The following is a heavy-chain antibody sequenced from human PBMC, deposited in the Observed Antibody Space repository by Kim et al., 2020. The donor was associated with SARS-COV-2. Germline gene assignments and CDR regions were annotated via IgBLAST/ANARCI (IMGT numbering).Heavy chain of an antibody. V-gene: IGHV3-53*01. Sequence: GGSLRLSCAASGFTVSSNYMSWVRQAPGKGLEWVSVIYSGGSTYYADSVKGRFTISRDNSKNTLYLQMNSLRAEDTAVYYCARDLPAARPSNSGYYYYYGMDVWGQGTTVTVSS. J-gene: IGHJ6*02. D-gene: IGHD6-6*01. CDR3: ARDLPAARPSNSGYYYYYGMDV. CDR1: GFTVSSNY. CDR2: IYSGGST.